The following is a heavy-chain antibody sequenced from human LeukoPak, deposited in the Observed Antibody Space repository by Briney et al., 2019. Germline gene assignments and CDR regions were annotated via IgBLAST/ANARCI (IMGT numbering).Heavy chain of an antibody. CDR2: ISGSGGST. J-gene: IGHJ4*02. Sequence: HPGGSLRLSCAASGFTFSSYAMSWVRQAPGKGLEWVSAISGSGGSTYYADSVKGRFTISRDNSKNTLYLQMNSLRAEDTAVYYCARDWKRYYGDYPDYWGQGTLVTVSS. D-gene: IGHD4-17*01. V-gene: IGHV3-23*01. CDR3: ARDWKRYYGDYPDY. CDR1: GFTFSSYA.